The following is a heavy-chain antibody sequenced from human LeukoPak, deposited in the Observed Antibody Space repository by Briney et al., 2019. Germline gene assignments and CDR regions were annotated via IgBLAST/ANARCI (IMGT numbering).Heavy chain of an antibody. CDR2: INHSGST. CDR3: ARSGGFLEWLSWFDP. CDR1: GGSFSGYY. Sequence: NPSETLSLTCAVYGGSFSGYYWSWIRQPPGKGLEWIGEINHSGSTNYNPSLKSRVTISVDTSKNQFSLKLSSVTAADTAVYYCARSGGFLEWLSWFDPWGQGTLVTVSS. J-gene: IGHJ5*02. D-gene: IGHD3-3*01. V-gene: IGHV4-34*01.